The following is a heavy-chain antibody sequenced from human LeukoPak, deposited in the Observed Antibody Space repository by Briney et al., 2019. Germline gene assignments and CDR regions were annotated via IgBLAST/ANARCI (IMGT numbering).Heavy chain of an antibody. V-gene: IGHV3-48*03. CDR2: ISSSGSTI. J-gene: IGHJ4*02. D-gene: IGHD3-9*01. CDR1: GFTVSSNY. Sequence: PGGSLRLSCAASGFTVSSNYMSWVRQAPGKGLEWVSYISSSGSTIYYADSVKGRFTISRDNAKNSLYLQMNSLRAEDTAVYYCARSVYFDPQFDYWGQGTLVTVSS. CDR3: ARSVYFDPQFDY.